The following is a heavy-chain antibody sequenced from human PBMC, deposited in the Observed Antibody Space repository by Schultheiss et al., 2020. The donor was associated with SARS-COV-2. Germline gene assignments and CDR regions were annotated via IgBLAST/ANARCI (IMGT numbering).Heavy chain of an antibody. J-gene: IGHJ4*02. D-gene: IGHD6-19*01. Sequence: SETLSLTCTVSGGSISSSSYYWGWIRQPPGKGLEWIGSIYYSGSTYYNPSLKSRVTISADTAKNQFSLKLSSVTAADTAVYYCASPTGGWYGGYDSWGQGTLVTVSS. CDR3: ASPTGGWYGGYDS. V-gene: IGHV4-39*01. CDR2: IYYSGST. CDR1: GGSISSSSYY.